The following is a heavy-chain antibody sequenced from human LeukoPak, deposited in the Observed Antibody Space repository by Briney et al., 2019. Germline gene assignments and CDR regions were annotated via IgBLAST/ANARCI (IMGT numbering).Heavy chain of an antibody. CDR2: IYYSGST. J-gene: IGHJ4*02. CDR3: ARVDVGDFYDSNGPFDY. CDR1: GDSISSASYY. Sequence: SETLSLTCTVSGDSISSASYYWGWIRQPPGKGLEWIGTIYYSGSTYYNPSLKSRLTISVDTSKNQFSLELSSVTAADTAVYYCARVDVGDFYDSNGPFDYWGQGTLVTVSS. V-gene: IGHV4-39*07. D-gene: IGHD3-22*01.